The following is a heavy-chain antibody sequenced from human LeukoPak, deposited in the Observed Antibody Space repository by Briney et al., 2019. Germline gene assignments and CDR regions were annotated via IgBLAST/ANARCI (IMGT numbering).Heavy chain of an antibody. V-gene: IGHV3-9*01. CDR3: AKDHYYDSSGYYYEFDY. CDR1: GFTFSSYS. J-gene: IGHJ4*02. CDR2: ISWNSGSI. Sequence: GGSLRLSCAASGFTFSSYSMNWVRQAPGKGLEWVSGISWNSGSIGYADSVKGRFTISRDNAKNSLYLQMNSLRAEDTALYYCAKDHYYDSSGYYYEFDYWGQGTLVTVSS. D-gene: IGHD3-22*01.